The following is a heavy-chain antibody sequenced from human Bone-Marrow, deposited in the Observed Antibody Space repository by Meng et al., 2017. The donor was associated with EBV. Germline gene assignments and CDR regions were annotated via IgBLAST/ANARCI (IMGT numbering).Heavy chain of an antibody. CDR2: IIPIFVTP. CDR1: GGTLNNYA. V-gene: IGHV1-69*06. J-gene: IGHJ4*02. CDR3: ARVKGLGATLGYYFDF. Sequence: QVQLVQSGAVVKKPGSSVKVSCKASGGTLNNYAISWVRQAPGQGLEWMGGIIPIFVTPNYARKFQGRVTITADKSTSTSYMELSSLRSDDTAVYYCARVKGLGATLGYYFDFWGQGTLVTVSS. D-gene: IGHD1-26*01.